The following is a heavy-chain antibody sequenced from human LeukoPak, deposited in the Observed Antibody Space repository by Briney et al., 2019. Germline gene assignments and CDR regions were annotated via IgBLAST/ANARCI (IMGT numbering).Heavy chain of an antibody. V-gene: IGHV4-30-4*01. CDR3: ARVRGYYYDSSGYIDY. J-gene: IGHJ4*02. CDR2: IYYSGST. Sequence: SETLSLTCTVSGGPISSGDYYWSWIRQPPGKGLEWIGYIYYSGSTYYNPSLKSRVTISVDTSKNQFSLKLSSVTAADTAVYYCARVRGYYYDSSGYIDYWGQGTLVTVSS. CDR1: GGPISSGDYY. D-gene: IGHD3-22*01.